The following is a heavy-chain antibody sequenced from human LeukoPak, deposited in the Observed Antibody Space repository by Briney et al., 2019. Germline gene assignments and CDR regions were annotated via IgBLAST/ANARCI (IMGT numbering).Heavy chain of an antibody. D-gene: IGHD1-7*01. CDR3: AKLYWNYVRSPFDI. V-gene: IGHV3-43D*03. CDR1: GFTFDDYA. Sequence: GGSLRLSCAASGFTFDDYAMHWVRQAPGKGLEWVSLISWDGGSTYYADSVKGRFTISRDNSKNSLYLQMNSLRAEDTALYYCAKLYWNYVRSPFDIWGQGTMVTVSS. CDR2: ISWDGGST. J-gene: IGHJ3*02.